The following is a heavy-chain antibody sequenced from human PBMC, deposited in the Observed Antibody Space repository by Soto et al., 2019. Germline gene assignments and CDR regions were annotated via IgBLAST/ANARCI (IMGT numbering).Heavy chain of an antibody. CDR2: ISAYNHYT. CDR1: GYTFSTYG. D-gene: IGHD1-26*01. CDR3: ARVGPSREVPYPFEY. Sequence: QVDLVQSGPEVRKPGASVNVSCKASGYTFSTYGISWVRQAPGQGLERMGGISAYNHYTNYAQKFQGRVTLTTDTSTNTAYMELRSLRSGDTAMYFCARVGPSREVPYPFEYWGQGTLVTVSS. V-gene: IGHV1-18*01. J-gene: IGHJ4*02.